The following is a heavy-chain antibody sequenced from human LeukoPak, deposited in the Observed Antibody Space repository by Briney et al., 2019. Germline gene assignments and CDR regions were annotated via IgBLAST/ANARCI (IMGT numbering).Heavy chain of an antibody. CDR1: GGSISSYY. V-gene: IGHV4-59*12. J-gene: IGHJ5*02. CDR3: ARERFLEWLSNSFNWFDP. CDR2: IYHSGST. Sequence: SETLSLTCTVSGGSISSYYWSWIRQPPGKGLEWIGEIYHSGSTNYNPSLKSRVTISVDKSKNQFSLKLSSVTAADTAVYYCARERFLEWLSNSFNWFDPWGQGTLVTVSS. D-gene: IGHD3-3*01.